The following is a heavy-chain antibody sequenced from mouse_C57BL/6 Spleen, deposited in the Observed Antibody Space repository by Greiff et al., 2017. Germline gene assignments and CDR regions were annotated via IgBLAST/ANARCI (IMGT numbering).Heavy chain of an antibody. Sequence: QVQLQQPGAELVKPGASVKISCKASGYAFSSSWMNWVKQRPGKGLEWIGRIYPGDGDTNYNGKFKGKATLTADKSSSTAYMQLSSLTSEDSAVYFCAREYYGSSYGYFDVWGTGTTVSVSS. J-gene: IGHJ1*03. D-gene: IGHD1-1*01. CDR1: GYAFSSSW. CDR3: AREYYGSSYGYFDV. V-gene: IGHV1-82*01. CDR2: IYPGDGDT.